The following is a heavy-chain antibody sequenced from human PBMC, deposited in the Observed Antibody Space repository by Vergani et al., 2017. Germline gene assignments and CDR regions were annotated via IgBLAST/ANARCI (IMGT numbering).Heavy chain of an antibody. CDR1: GGSISSYY. J-gene: IGHJ4*02. CDR3: AREVDLATGCYFDY. V-gene: IGHV4-59*01. CDR2: IYYSGST. D-gene: IGHD2-15*01. Sequence: QVQLQESGPGLVKPSETLSLTCTVSGGSISSYYWSWIRQPPGKGLEWIGYIYYSGSTNYNPSLKSRVPISVDTSKNQFSLKLSSVTAADTAVYYCAREVDLATGCYFDYWGQGTLVTVSS.